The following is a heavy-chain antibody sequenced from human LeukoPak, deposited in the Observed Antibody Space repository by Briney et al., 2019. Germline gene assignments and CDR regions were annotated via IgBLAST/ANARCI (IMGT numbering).Heavy chain of an antibody. CDR3: ARDFYGSGSGPFDY. CDR2: ISSSGKTV. CDR1: GFAFGNYE. Sequence: GGSLRLSCAASGFAFGNYEMKWVRQAPGKGLAWISYISSSGKTVYYADSVKGRFTISRDNAKNSLYLQMNSLRAEDTAVYYCARDFYGSGSGPFDYWGQGTLVTVSS. J-gene: IGHJ4*02. D-gene: IGHD3-10*01. V-gene: IGHV3-48*03.